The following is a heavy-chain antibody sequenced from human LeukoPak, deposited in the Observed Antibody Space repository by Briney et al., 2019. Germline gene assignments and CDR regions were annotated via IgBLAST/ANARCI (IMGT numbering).Heavy chain of an antibody. V-gene: IGHV3-64*01. J-gene: IGHJ4*02. Sequence: PGGSLRLSCAASGFTFSSYAMHWVRQAPGKGLEYVSAISSNGGSTYYANSVKGRFTTSRDNSKNTLYLQMGSLRAEDMAVYYCARADGSGSYPYWGQGTLVTVSS. CDR3: ARADGSGSYPY. CDR1: GFTFSSYA. CDR2: ISSNGGST. D-gene: IGHD3-10*01.